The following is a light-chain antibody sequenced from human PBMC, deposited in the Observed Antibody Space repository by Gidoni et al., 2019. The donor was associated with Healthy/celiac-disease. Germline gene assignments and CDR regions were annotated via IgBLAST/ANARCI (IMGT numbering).Light chain of an antibody. J-gene: IGLJ2*01. CDR1: ALPKQY. CDR3: QSADSSGTYVV. V-gene: IGLV3-25*03. CDR2: KDS. Sequence: SYELTQPPSVSVSPGRTARITGSGDALPKQYAYWYQQKPGQAPVLVLYKDSERPSGIPERFSGSSSGTTVTLTISGVQAEYAADYYCQSADSSGTYVVFGGGTKLTVL.